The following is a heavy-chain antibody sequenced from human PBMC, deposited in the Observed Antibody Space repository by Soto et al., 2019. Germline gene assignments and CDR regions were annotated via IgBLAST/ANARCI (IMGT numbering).Heavy chain of an antibody. V-gene: IGHV2-5*02. CDR1: GFSLSTSGVG. J-gene: IGHJ3*02. Sequence: TLVNPTQTLTLTCTFSGFSLSTSGVGVGWIRQPPGKALEWLALIYWDDDKRYSPSLKSRLTITKDTSKNQVVLTMTNMDPVDTATYYCAHRLTKTLTIFGVVIIRDAFDIWGQGTMVT. D-gene: IGHD3-3*01. CDR3: AHRLTKTLTIFGVVIIRDAFDI. CDR2: IYWDDDK.